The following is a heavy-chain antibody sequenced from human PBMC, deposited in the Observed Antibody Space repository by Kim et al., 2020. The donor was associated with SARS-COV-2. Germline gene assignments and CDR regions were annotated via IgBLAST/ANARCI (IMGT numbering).Heavy chain of an antibody. J-gene: IGHJ4*02. Sequence: SVKGRFTISRDNSKNSLYLQMNSLRTEDTALYYCAKVHDSSGYYDYYFDYWGQGTLVTVSS. D-gene: IGHD3-22*01. CDR3: AKVHDSSGYYDYYFDY. V-gene: IGHV3-43*01.